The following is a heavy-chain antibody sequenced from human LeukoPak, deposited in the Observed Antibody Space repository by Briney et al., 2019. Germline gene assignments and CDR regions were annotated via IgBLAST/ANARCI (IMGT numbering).Heavy chain of an antibody. D-gene: IGHD3-3*01. CDR3: ARSPGHITIFGVVIINWFDP. Sequence: PSETLSLTCTVSGGSISSSSYYWGWIRQPPGKGLEWIGSIYYSGSTYYNPSLKSRVAISVDTSKNQFSLKLSSVTAADTAVYYCARSPGHITIFGVVIINWFDPWGQGTLVTVSS. CDR1: GGSISSSSYY. V-gene: IGHV4-39*01. CDR2: IYYSGST. J-gene: IGHJ5*02.